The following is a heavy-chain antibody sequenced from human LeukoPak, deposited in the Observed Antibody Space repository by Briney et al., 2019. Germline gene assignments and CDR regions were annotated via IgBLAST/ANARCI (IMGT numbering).Heavy chain of an antibody. V-gene: IGHV4-34*08. CDR1: GFTFSSYA. Sequence: GSLRLSCAASGFTFSSYAMSWVRQPPGKGLEWIGDVGHSGSADYNPSLKSRVTVSADPSKTQFSLKLTSVTAADTAVYYCATRGDYSDTSGNSYDALDIWGQGTMVTVSS. CDR2: VGHSGSA. CDR3: ATRGDYSDTSGNSYDALDI. J-gene: IGHJ3*02. D-gene: IGHD3-22*01.